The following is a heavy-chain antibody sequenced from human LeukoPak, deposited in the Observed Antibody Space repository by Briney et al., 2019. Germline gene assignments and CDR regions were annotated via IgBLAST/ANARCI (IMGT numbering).Heavy chain of an antibody. CDR1: GGSFSGYY. CDR3: ARDQWELPGYYYYYMDV. V-gene: IGHV4-34*01. D-gene: IGHD1-26*01. Sequence: PSETLSLTCAVYGGSFSGYYWSWIRQLPGKGLEWIGEINHSGSTNYNPSLKSRVTISVDTSKNQFSLKLSSVTAADTAVYYCARDQWELPGYYYYYMDVWGKGTTVTVSS. CDR2: INHSGST. J-gene: IGHJ6*03.